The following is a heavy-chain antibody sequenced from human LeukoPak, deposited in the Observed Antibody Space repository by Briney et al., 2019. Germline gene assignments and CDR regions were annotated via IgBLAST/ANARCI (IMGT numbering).Heavy chain of an antibody. V-gene: IGHV3-23*01. CDR3: VRGGESQLFGTKHFDY. CDR2: ISATGGST. CDR1: GFTFSSYW. J-gene: IGHJ4*02. D-gene: IGHD3-10*01. Sequence: GGSLRLSCAASGFTFSSYWMSWVRQAPGKGLEWVSGISATGGSTYHADSVKGRFTFSRDNSKNTLYLQMNSLRAADTAVYYCVRGGESQLFGTKHFDYWGQGTLLIVSS.